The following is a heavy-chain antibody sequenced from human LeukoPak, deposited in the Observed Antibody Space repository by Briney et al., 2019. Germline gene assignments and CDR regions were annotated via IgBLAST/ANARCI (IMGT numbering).Heavy chain of an antibody. CDR1: GGSISSGGYY. V-gene: IGHV4-30-2*01. D-gene: IGHD6-19*01. CDR2: IYHSGST. CDR3: ARVYSSGSRAFQH. J-gene: IGHJ1*01. Sequence: ASETLSLTCTVSGGSISSGGYYWSWIRQPPGKGLEWIGYIYHSGSTYYNPSLKSRVTVSVDRSKNQFSLKLSSVTAADTAVYFCARVYSSGSRAFQHGGQGPLVTVSS.